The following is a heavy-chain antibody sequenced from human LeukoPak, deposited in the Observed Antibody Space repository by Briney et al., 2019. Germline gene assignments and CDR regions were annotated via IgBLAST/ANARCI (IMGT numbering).Heavy chain of an antibody. Sequence: GGSLRLSCAASGFTFSSYWMHWVRQAPGKGLVWVSRINSDGSSTGYADSVKGRFTISRDNAKNTLYLQMNSLRAEDTAVYYCAREDVTMVRGYGMDVWGQGTTVTVSS. D-gene: IGHD3-10*01. J-gene: IGHJ6*02. CDR1: GFTFSSYW. CDR2: INSDGSST. CDR3: AREDVTMVRGYGMDV. V-gene: IGHV3-74*01.